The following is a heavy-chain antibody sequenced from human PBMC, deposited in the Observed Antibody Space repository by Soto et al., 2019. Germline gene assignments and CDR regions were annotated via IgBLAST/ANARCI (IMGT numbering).Heavy chain of an antibody. J-gene: IGHJ4*02. V-gene: IGHV1-69*02. CDR3: ARGLSEISTATDYYFDY. CDR1: GGTFSSYT. D-gene: IGHD4-17*01. CDR2: IIPILGIA. Sequence: GASVKVSCKASGGTFSSYTISWVRQAPGQGLEWMGRIIPILGIANYAQKFQGRVTITADKSTSTAYMELSSLRSEDTAVYYCARGLSEISTATDYYFDYWGQGTVVTVSS.